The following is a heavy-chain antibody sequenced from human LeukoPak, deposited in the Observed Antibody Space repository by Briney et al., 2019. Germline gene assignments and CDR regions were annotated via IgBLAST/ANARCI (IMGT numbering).Heavy chain of an antibody. CDR3: ARDRAFGGVIL. Sequence: PGGSLRLSCAASGFTFSSYGMSWVRQAPGKGLEWVSYISSSGSTIYYADSVKGRFTISRDNAKNSLYLQMNSLRAEDTAVYYCARDRAFGGVILWGQGTLVTVSS. D-gene: IGHD3-16*01. V-gene: IGHV3-48*04. J-gene: IGHJ4*02. CDR2: ISSSGSTI. CDR1: GFTFSSYG.